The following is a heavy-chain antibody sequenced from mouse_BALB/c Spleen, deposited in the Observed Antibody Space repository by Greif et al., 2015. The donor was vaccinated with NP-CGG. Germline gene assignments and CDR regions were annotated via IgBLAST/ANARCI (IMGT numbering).Heavy chain of an antibody. CDR3: ARDSRQLGRPALAY. D-gene: IGHD3-1*01. V-gene: IGHV7-3*02. J-gene: IGHJ3*01. Sequence: EVKLLESGGGLVQPGGSLRLSCATSGFTFTDYYMSWVRQPPGKALEWLGFISNKANGYTTEYSASVKGRFTISRDNSQSIHYLQMNTLRAEDRATYYCARDSRQLGRPALAYWGQGTLVTVSA. CDR1: GFTFTDYY. CDR2: ISNKANGYTT.